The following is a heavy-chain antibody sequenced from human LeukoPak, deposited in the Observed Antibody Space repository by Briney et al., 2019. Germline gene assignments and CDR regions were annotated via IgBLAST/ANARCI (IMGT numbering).Heavy chain of an antibody. CDR2: ISSSGTTI. CDR3: AGGPTTGNLDY. Sequence: GGSLRLSCAASGFTFSSYEMNWVRQAPGKGLEWVSYISSSGTTIYHADSVKGRFTISRDNAKNSLYLQMNSLRAEDAGLYYCAGGPTTGNLDYWGQRSLVTVSS. J-gene: IGHJ4*02. CDR1: GFTFSSYE. D-gene: IGHD1-1*01. V-gene: IGHV3-48*03.